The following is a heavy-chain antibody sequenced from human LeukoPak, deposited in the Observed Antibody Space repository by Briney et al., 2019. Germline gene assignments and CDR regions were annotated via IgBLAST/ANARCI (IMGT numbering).Heavy chain of an antibody. CDR3: AKDVRVAAGKYYMDV. Sequence: PGGSLRLSCAASGFSVSSYGMSWVRQAPGKGLEWVSDFSASGGSTYYADSVKGRFTISRDSSKNTLYLQMNSLRAEDTAVYYCAKDVRVAAGKYYMDVWGKGTTVTVSS. CDR1: GFSVSSYG. J-gene: IGHJ6*03. CDR2: FSASGGST. V-gene: IGHV3-23*01. D-gene: IGHD6-13*01.